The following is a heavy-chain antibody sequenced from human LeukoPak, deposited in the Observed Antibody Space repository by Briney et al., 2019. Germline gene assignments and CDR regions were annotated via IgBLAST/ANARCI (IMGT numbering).Heavy chain of an antibody. CDR1: GFIFSTYS. CDR3: ARGLRDYGDYYDAFDI. J-gene: IGHJ3*02. D-gene: IGHD4-17*01. V-gene: IGHV3-48*04. Sequence: GGSLRLSCAASGFIFSTYSMNWVRQAPGKGLEWVSYISSSSYIIYYADSVKGRFTISRDSAQSSLYLQLNSLRAEDTAVYYCARGLRDYGDYYDAFDIWGQGTIVTVSS. CDR2: ISSSSYII.